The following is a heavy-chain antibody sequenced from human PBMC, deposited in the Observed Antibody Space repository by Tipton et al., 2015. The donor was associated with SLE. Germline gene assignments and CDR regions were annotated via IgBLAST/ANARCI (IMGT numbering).Heavy chain of an antibody. V-gene: IGHV4-38-2*01. D-gene: IGHD3-10*01. CDR3: ATSQVPGGFQH. J-gene: IGHJ1*01. CDR1: GFTFSSYA. Sequence: LRLSCAASGFTFSSYAMSWVRQAPGKGLEWIGSIYYSGSTYYNPSLKSRVTISVDTSKNQFSLKLSSVTAADTAVYYCATSQVPGGFQHWGQGTLVTVSS. CDR2: IYYSGST.